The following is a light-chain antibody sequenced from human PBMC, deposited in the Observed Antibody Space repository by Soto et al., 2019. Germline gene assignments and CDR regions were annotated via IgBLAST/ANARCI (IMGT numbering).Light chain of an antibody. V-gene: IGKV1-9*01. CDR1: QGISSY. J-gene: IGKJ2*01. CDR2: AAS. CDR3: QQLNSYPPMYT. Sequence: DIQLTQSPSFLSASVGDRVTITCRASQGISSYLAWYQQKPGKAPKLLIYAASTLQSGVPSRFSGSGSGTEFTLTIRSLQPEDFATYYCQQLNSYPPMYTFGQGTKLEIK.